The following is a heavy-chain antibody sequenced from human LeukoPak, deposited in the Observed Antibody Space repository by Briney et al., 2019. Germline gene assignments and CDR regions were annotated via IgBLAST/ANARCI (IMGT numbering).Heavy chain of an antibody. D-gene: IGHD3-22*01. CDR2: ISYDGSNK. CDR1: GFTFSSYG. Sequence: PGGSLRLSCAASGFTFSSYGMHWVRQAPGKGLEWVAVISYDGSNKYYADPVKGRFTISRDNSKNTLYLQMNSLRAEDTAVYYCAKSFTMIVVVIDYWGQGTLVTVSS. V-gene: IGHV3-30*18. J-gene: IGHJ4*02. CDR3: AKSFTMIVVVIDY.